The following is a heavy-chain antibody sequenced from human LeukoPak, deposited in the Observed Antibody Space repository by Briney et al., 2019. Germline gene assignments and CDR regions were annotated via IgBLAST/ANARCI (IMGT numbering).Heavy chain of an antibody. Sequence: PGGSLRLSCVASGFIFSDYGIQWVRQAPGKGLEWVAVIAYDGNNTYYGDSVRGRFTISRDNSKKTVYLGMNSLRVEDTAVYYCARGPLSIVVVPFDYWGQGTLVTVSS. CDR1: GFIFSDYG. J-gene: IGHJ4*02. CDR3: ARGPLSIVVVPFDY. V-gene: IGHV3-30*03. D-gene: IGHD3-22*01. CDR2: IAYDGNNT.